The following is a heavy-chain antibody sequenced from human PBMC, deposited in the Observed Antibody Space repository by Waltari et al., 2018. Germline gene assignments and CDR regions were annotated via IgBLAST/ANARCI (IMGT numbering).Heavy chain of an antibody. J-gene: IGHJ4*02. D-gene: IGHD2-21*02. CDR1: GGSFSGYY. CDR3: ARSNTVVTPYYFDY. V-gene: IGHV4-34*01. Sequence: GLLKPSETLSLTCAVYGGSFSGYYWSWIRQPPGKGLEWIGEINHSGSTNYNPSLKSRVTISVDTSKNQFSLKLSSVTAADTAVYYCARSNTVVTPYYFDYWGQGTLVTVSS. CDR2: INHSGST.